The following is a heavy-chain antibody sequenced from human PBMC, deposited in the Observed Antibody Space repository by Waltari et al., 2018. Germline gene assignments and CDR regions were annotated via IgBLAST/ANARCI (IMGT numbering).Heavy chain of an antibody. CDR1: GFNVNTHY. V-gene: IGHV3-53*01. D-gene: IGHD2-15*01. CDR2: IYSGGIT. J-gene: IGHJ6*02. CDR3: ARAESGGMFDYYYGMDV. Sequence: ELQLVESGGGLIQPGGSLRLSCAASGFNVNTHYISWVRQALGKGLEWISVIYSGGITYYADSVKGRFTISRDSYRNTLSLQMISLRAEDTAVYYCARAESGGMFDYYYGMDVWGQGTTVTVSS.